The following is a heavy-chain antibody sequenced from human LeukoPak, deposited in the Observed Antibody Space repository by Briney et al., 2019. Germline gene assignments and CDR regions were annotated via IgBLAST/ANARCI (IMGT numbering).Heavy chain of an antibody. CDR3: ARAKDGPYYFDY. Sequence: SQTLSLTCAVSGGSISSGGYSWSWIRQPPGKGLKRIGYIYHSGSTYYNPSLKSRVTISVDRSKNQFSLKLSSVTAADTAVYYCARAKDGPYYFDYWGQGTLVTVSS. CDR1: GGSISSGGYS. D-gene: IGHD2-15*01. CDR2: IYHSGST. J-gene: IGHJ4*02. V-gene: IGHV4-30-2*01.